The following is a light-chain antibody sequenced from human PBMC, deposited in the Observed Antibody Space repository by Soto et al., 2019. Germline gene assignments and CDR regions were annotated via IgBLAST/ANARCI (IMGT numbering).Light chain of an antibody. V-gene: IGKV3-20*01. J-gene: IGKJ4*01. CDR1: QRVSSNY. CDR2: GAS. Sequence: IVLTQSPGTLSLSPGDRATPSCRASQRVSSNYLGWYQQKPGQAPRLLLYGASSRAIGIPDRFSGSGSGTDFSITISRLEPEDFEVYYCQQYDTSPPLTFGGGTKVEIK. CDR3: QQYDTSPPLT.